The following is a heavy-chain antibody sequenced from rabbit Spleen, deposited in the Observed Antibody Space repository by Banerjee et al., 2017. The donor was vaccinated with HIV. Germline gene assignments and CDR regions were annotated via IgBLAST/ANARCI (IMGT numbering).Heavy chain of an antibody. V-gene: IGHV1S45*01. CDR3: ARDTGSSFSTYGMDL. Sequence: EQLEESGGGLVKPEGSLTLTCKASGIDFSNYNFMCWVRQAPGKGLEWIACIDSGSRDFTYYASWAKGRFTISKTSSTTVTLQMTSLTVADTAIYFCARDTGSSFSTYGMDLWGPGTLVTVS. J-gene: IGHJ6*01. CDR1: GIDFSNYNF. D-gene: IGHD8-1*01. CDR2: IDSGSRDFT.